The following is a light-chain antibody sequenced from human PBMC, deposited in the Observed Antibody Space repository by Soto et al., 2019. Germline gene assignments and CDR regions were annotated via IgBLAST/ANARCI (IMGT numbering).Light chain of an antibody. V-gene: IGKV1-39*01. CDR2: AAS. CDR1: QIISNH. J-gene: IGKJ3*01. CDR3: QQSLSAPFT. Sequence: DIQMTQSPSSLSASVGDIVTITCRASQIISNHLYWYQHTPGKAPKVLIYAASTLQGGVPSRFSGSGSGTDFTLTINSLQPEDFATYFCQQSLSAPFTFGPGTKVDL.